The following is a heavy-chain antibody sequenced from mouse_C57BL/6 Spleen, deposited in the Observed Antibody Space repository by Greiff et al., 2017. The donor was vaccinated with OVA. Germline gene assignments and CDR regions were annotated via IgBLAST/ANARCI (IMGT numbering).Heavy chain of an antibody. Sequence: QVQLQQSGAELVRPGTSVKVSCKASGYAFTNYLIEWVKQRPGQGLEWIGVINPGSGGTNYNEKFKGKATLTVDKSSSTAYMKLSSLASEDSAVYYCEGKGTTVVATEYWGQGTTLTVSA. J-gene: IGHJ2*01. V-gene: IGHV1-54*01. CDR3: EGKGTTVVATEY. CDR1: GYAFTNYL. D-gene: IGHD1-1*01. CDR2: INPGSGGT.